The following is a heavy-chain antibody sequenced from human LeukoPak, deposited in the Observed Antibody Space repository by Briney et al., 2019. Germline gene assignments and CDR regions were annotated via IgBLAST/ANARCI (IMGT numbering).Heavy chain of an antibody. CDR2: INYSGNT. V-gene: IGHV4-59*01. Sequence: SETLSLICTVSGGSISSYYWSWIRQPPGKELERIGYINYSGNTNYNPSLKSRLTISVHTSKNQFSLTLRSVTAADTAVYYCASRGYSYANLGGAFDIWGQGTMVTVSS. CDR3: ASRGYSYANLGGAFDI. D-gene: IGHD5-18*01. J-gene: IGHJ3*02. CDR1: GGSISSYY.